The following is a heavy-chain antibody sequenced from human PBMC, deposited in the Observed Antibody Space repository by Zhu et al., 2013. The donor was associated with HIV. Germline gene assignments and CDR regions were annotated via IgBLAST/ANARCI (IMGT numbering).Heavy chain of an antibody. V-gene: IGHV1-18*01. CDR3: AREGGGYSSGWYGFDI. D-gene: IGHD6-19*01. CDR1: GYIFTSFG. Sequence: QDQLVQSGAEMKKPGASVKVSCKASGYIFTSFGISWVRQAPGQRLEWMGWINCNNGGTKYAQKFQGRVTMTSDTSISTAYMDLNSLTSDDTAVYFCAREGGGYSSGWYGFDIYGQGTMVTVSS. CDR2: INCNNGGT. J-gene: IGHJ3*02.